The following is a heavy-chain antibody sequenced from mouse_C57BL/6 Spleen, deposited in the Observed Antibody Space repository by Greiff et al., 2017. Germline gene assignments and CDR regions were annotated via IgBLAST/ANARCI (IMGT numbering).Heavy chain of an antibody. CDR3: ARGYYYGSIQYYYAMDY. V-gene: IGHV1-26*01. Sequence: VQLQQSGPELVKPGASVKISCKASGYTFTDYYMNWVKQSHGKSLEWIGDINPNNGGTSYNQKFKGKATLTVDKSSSTAYMELRSLTSEDSAVYYCARGYYYGSIQYYYAMDYWGQGTSVTVSS. CDR2: INPNNGGT. CDR1: GYTFTDYY. D-gene: IGHD1-1*01. J-gene: IGHJ4*01.